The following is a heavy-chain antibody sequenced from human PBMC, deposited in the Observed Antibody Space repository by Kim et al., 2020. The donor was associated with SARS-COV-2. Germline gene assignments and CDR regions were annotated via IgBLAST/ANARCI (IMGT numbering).Heavy chain of an antibody. V-gene: IGHV3-30*04. CDR1: GFTFSNYA. D-gene: IGHD5-18*01. CDR2: ISYDGSEK. J-gene: IGHJ6*02. Sequence: GGSLRLSCAASGFTFSNYAMHWVRQAPGKGLEWVAVISYDGSEKYYADSVKGRFTISRDNSKNTLYVQMNSLRAEDTAVYYCARELGYIYGRDYYSYGMDVWGQGTTVTVSS. CDR3: ARELGYIYGRDYYSYGMDV.